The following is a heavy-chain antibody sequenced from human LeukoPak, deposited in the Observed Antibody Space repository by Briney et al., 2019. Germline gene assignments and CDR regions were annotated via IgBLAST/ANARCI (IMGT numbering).Heavy chain of an antibody. Sequence: PGGSLRLSCAASGFTFSSYGMHWVRQAPGKGLEWVAVIWYGGSNKYYADSVKGRFTISRDNSKNTLYLQMNSLRAEDTAVYYCARDGVGHSGPSSNFDYWGQGTLVTVSS. CDR1: GFTFSSYG. CDR2: IWYGGSNK. D-gene: IGHD6-13*01. J-gene: IGHJ4*02. V-gene: IGHV3-33*01. CDR3: ARDGVGHSGPSSNFDY.